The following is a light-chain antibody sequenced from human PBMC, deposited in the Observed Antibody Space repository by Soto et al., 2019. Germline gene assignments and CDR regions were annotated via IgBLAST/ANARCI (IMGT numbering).Light chain of an antibody. Sequence: EIVLTQSPATLSLSPGERAAVSCRASQGVGRFLAWYQQKPGQAPRLLIYDASNRATGIPARFSGSGSGTDFTLAINNLEPEDFAVYYCQQRGGWPLSFGGGTKVEIK. CDR1: QGVGRF. V-gene: IGKV3-11*01. CDR2: DAS. J-gene: IGKJ4*01. CDR3: QQRGGWPLS.